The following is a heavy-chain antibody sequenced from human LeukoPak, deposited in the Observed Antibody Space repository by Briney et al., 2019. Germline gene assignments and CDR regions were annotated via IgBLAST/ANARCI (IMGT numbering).Heavy chain of an antibody. CDR3: ARYGPIVGASPLDY. J-gene: IGHJ4*02. CDR2: IYYSGST. CDR1: GGSISSSSYY. D-gene: IGHD1-26*01. Sequence: PSETLSLTCPVAGGSISSSSYYWGWIRQPPGRGLEWIGSIYYSGSTYYNPSLKSRVTISVDTSKNQFSLKLSSVTAADTAVYYCARYGPIVGASPLDYWGQGTLVTVSS. V-gene: IGHV4-39*01.